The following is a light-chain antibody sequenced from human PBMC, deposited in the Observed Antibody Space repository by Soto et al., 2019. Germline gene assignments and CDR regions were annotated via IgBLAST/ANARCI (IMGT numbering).Light chain of an antibody. CDR2: WAS. CDR3: QQYYGTPHT. J-gene: IGKJ2*01. CDR1: QSVLYSPNNKNY. V-gene: IGKV4-1*01. Sequence: DIVMTQSPDSLAVSLGERATINCKSSQSVLYSPNNKNYLAWCQQKPGHPPKLLIYWASSRESGVPDRFSGSGFGTDFALTISSLQAEDVAVYYCQQYYGTPHTFGQGTKLEIK.